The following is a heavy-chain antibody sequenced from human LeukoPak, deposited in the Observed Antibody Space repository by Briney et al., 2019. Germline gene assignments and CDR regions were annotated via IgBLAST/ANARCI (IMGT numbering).Heavy chain of an antibody. CDR2: IRYDGSNK. CDR1: GFTFSSYA. D-gene: IGHD6-6*01. CDR3: AKSPYSSSSGGAFDI. Sequence: GGSLRLSCAASGFTFSSYAMHWVRQAPGKGLEWVAFIRYDGSNKYYADSVKGRFTISRDNSKNTLYLQMNSLRAEDTAVYYCAKSPYSSSSGGAFDIWGQGTMVTVSS. J-gene: IGHJ3*02. V-gene: IGHV3-30*02.